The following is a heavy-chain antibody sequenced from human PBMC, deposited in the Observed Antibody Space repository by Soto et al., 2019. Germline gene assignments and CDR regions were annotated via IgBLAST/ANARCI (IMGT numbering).Heavy chain of an antibody. CDR2: ISHSGGGA. CDR3: VKCCLYCRPGPDF. J-gene: IGHJ4*02. CDR1: GFIFSDYD. D-gene: IGHD2-15*01. Sequence: EVQLLESGGGLVQPGGSLRLSCAATGFIFSDYDMGWVRQAPGKGPEWVSAISHSGGGAYDVDSVKGRFTTSRDNYRGTLYLQMTSLRVEDTAIYYCVKCCLYCRPGPDFWGQGTLGTVSP. V-gene: IGHV3-23*01.